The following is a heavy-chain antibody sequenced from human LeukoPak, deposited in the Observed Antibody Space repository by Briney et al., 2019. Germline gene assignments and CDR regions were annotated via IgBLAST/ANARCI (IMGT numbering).Heavy chain of an antibody. CDR3: AREGGYYDFWSGYYTGRGYNWFDP. J-gene: IGHJ5*02. D-gene: IGHD3-3*01. Sequence: ASVTVSCTASGYTFTGYYMHWVRQAPGQGLEWMGWINPNSGGTNYAQKFQGRVTMTRDTSISTAYMELSRLRSDDTAVYYCAREGGYYDFWSGYYTGRGYNWFDPWGQGTLVTVSS. CDR1: GYTFTGYY. V-gene: IGHV1-2*02. CDR2: INPNSGGT.